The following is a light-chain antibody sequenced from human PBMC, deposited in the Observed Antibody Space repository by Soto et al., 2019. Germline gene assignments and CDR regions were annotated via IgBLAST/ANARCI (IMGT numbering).Light chain of an antibody. Sequence: QAVLTQSPSASASLGASVKLTCTLSSGHSSYTIAWHQQQPEKGPRYLMKLNSDGSHNKGDGIPDRVSGSSSGAERYLTISSLQSEDEADYYCQTWGIGMQVFGGGTKLTVL. V-gene: IGLV4-69*01. CDR3: QTWGIGMQV. CDR1: SGHSSYT. J-gene: IGLJ3*02. CDR2: LNSDGSH.